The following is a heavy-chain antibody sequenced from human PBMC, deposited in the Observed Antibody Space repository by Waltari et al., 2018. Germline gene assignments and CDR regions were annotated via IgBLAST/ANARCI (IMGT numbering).Heavy chain of an antibody. J-gene: IGHJ6*02. CDR3: ARDYCDRTNCHGMDV. V-gene: IGHV3-30*04. Sequence: QVQLVESGGGVVLPGRSLRLSCEASEFTFSSSAMHWVRQAPGKGPEWVAVISYNSRNIYYVDSVKGRFTISRDNSKKTLYLQMNSLRAEDTAVYYCARDYCDRTNCHGMDVWGQGTTVTVSS. CDR2: ISYNSRNI. D-gene: IGHD2-2*01. CDR1: EFTFSSSA.